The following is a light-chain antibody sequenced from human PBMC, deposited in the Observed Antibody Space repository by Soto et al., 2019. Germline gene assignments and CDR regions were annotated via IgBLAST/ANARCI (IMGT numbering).Light chain of an antibody. Sequence: QSVLTQPPSVSEAPRQRVTISCSGSSSNIGNNAVNWYQQLPGKAPKLLIYYDDLLPSGVSDRFSGSKSGTSASLAISGLQSEYEADYYCAAWDDSLNGLVVGGGTKLTVL. V-gene: IGLV1-36*01. CDR3: AAWDDSLNGLV. CDR2: YDD. J-gene: IGLJ2*01. CDR1: SSNIGNNA.